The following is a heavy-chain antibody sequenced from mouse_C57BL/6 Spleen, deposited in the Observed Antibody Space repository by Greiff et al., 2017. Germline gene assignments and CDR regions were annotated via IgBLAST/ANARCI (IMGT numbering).Heavy chain of an antibody. Sequence: DVKLVESGGGLVKPGGSLKLSCAASGFTFSSYAMSWVRQTPEKRLEWVATISDGGSYTYYPDNVKGRFTIARDNAKNNLYLQMSHLKSEDTAMYYCARSTMITTRYFDVWGTGTTVTVSS. CDR2: ISDGGSYT. CDR1: GFTFSSYA. V-gene: IGHV5-4*03. CDR3: ARSTMITTRYFDV. D-gene: IGHD2-4*01. J-gene: IGHJ1*03.